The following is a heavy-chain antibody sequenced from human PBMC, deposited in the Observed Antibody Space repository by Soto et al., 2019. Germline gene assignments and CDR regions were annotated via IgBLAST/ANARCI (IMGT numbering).Heavy chain of an antibody. V-gene: IGHV3-30-3*01. J-gene: IGHJ6*02. CDR1: GFTFSSYA. CDR3: ARLGSSWYGSYYDYYYGMDV. Sequence: PGGSLRLSCTASGFTFSSYAMHWVRQAPGKGLEWVAVISYDGSNKYYADSVKGRFTISRDNSKNTLYLQMNSLRAEDTAVYYCARLGSSWYGSYYDYYYGMDVWGQGTTVTVSS. D-gene: IGHD6-13*01. CDR2: ISYDGSNK.